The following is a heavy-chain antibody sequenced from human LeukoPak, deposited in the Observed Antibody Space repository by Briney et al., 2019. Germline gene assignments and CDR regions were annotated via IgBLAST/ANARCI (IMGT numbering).Heavy chain of an antibody. Sequence: GSLRLSCPASGFTFSTYWMSWVRQAPGKGLEWVANINPDGSDKYHVDSVKGRFTISRDNAKNSLYLQMNSLRAEDTAVYYCAKYSDDYVWGTYRLMNFDYWGQGTLVSVSS. D-gene: IGHD3-16*02. J-gene: IGHJ4*02. CDR2: INPDGSDK. V-gene: IGHV3-7*01. CDR3: AKYSDDYVWGTYRLMNFDY. CDR1: GFTFSTYW.